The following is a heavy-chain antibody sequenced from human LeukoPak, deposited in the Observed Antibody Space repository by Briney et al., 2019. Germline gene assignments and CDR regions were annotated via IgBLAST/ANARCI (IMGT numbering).Heavy chain of an antibody. J-gene: IGHJ4*02. CDR1: GFTFSSYG. Sequence: GGSLRLSCAASGFTFSSYGMHWVRQAPGKGLEWVAVISYDGSNKYYVDSVKGRFTISRDNSKNTLYLQMNSLRAEDTAVYYCARGDYFDYWGQGTLVTVSS. CDR2: ISYDGSNK. CDR3: ARGDYFDY. V-gene: IGHV3-30*03.